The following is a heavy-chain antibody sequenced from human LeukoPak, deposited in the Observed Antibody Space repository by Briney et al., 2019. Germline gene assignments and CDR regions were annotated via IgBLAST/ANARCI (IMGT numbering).Heavy chain of an antibody. V-gene: IGHV3-48*04. J-gene: IGHJ4*02. CDR1: GFTFSSYA. Sequence: GGSLRLSCAASGFTFSSYAMSWVRQAPGKGLEWVLYISSSGSTIYYADSVKGRFTISRDNAKNSLYLQMNSLRAEDTAVYYCARDSLRGGTRFDYWGQGTLVTVSS. CDR3: ARDSLRGGTRFDY. CDR2: ISSSGSTI. D-gene: IGHD2-2*01.